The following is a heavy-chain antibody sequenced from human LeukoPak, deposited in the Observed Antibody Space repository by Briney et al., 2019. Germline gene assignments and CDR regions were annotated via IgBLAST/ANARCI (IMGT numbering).Heavy chain of an antibody. CDR1: GFTFNNYW. CDR3: ARGRSTRSGWADY. V-gene: IGHV3-7*03. J-gene: IGHJ4*02. Sequence: PGGSLRLSCAASGFTFNNYWMSWVRQAPGKGLEWVANIKQDGSEKYYVDSVKSRFTVSRDNAKNSLFLQMNSLRAEDTAVYYCARGRSTRSGWADYWGQGTLVTVSS. D-gene: IGHD2-2*01. CDR2: IKQDGSEK.